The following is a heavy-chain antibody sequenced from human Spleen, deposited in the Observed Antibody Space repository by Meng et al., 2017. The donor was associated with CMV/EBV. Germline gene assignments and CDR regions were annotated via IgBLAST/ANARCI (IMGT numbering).Heavy chain of an antibody. D-gene: IGHD2-15*01. V-gene: IGHV3-30*02. CDR3: AKVGYCSGGSGYPYN. CDR1: GFTFSSYG. J-gene: IGHJ4*02. CDR2: IRYDGSNK. Sequence: GGSLRLSCAASGFTFSSYGMHWVRQAPGKGLEWVAFIRYDGSNKYYADSVKGRFTISRDNSKNTLYLQMNSLRAEDTAVYYCAKVGYCSGGSGYPYNWGQGTLVTVSS.